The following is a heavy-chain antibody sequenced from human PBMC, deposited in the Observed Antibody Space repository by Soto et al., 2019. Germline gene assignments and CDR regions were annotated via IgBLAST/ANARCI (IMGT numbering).Heavy chain of an antibody. D-gene: IGHD2-21*02. J-gene: IGHJ4*02. CDR1: GFTFSSYW. V-gene: IGHV3-7*01. CDR2: IKQDGSEK. Sequence: LRLSCADSGFTFSSYWMSWVRQAPGKGLEWVANIKQDGSEKYYVDSVEGRFTISRDNAKNSLYLQMNSLRAEDTAVYYCARVAPGSACGGDCYLNGFDYWGQGTLVTVSS. CDR3: ARVAPGSACGGDCYLNGFDY.